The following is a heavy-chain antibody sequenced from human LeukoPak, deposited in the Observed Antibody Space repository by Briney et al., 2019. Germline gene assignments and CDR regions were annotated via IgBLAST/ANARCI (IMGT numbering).Heavy chain of an antibody. V-gene: IGHV1-2*02. D-gene: IGHD3-22*01. CDR3: AKDIYDSSGYYYGGYFDY. CDR2: INPNSGGT. CDR1: GYTFTGYY. Sequence: ASVKVSCKASGYTFTGYYMHWVRQAPGQGLEWMGWINPNSGGTNYAQKFQGRVTMTRDTSISTAYMELSRLRSDDTAVYYCAKDIYDSSGYYYGGYFDYWGQGTLVTVSS. J-gene: IGHJ4*02.